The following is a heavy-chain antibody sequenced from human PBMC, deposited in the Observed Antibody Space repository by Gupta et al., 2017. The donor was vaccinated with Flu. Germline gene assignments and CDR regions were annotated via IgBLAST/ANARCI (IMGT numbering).Heavy chain of an antibody. CDR3: TRDKNYGDYKYFPH. J-gene: IGHJ1*01. D-gene: IGHD4-17*01. CDR2: IWYDGDIK. Sequence: QVQLVESGGGVVQPGRSLRLSCAASGFSFSSYGMHWVRQAPGKGLEWVAVIWYDGDIKKYAESVKGRFTISRDNSKNTLYLQMNSLRVEDTALYYCTRDKNYGDYKYFPHGGQGTLVTVSS. CDR1: GFSFSSYG. V-gene: IGHV3-33*01.